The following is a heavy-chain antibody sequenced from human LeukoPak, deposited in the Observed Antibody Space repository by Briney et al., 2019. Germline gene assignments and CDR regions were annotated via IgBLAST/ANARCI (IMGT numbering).Heavy chain of an antibody. CDR1: GYTFTGYY. D-gene: IGHD3-16*02. CDR2: INPNSGVT. Sequence: ASLKVSCKASGYTFTGYYMPWVRQAPGPGLEWMGWINPNSGVTDYAQKFQGRVSMTRDTSISTAYMEVSRLRPDDSALYYCARLSTPNLYYFDYWGQGALVTVSS. V-gene: IGHV1-2*02. J-gene: IGHJ4*02. CDR3: ARLSTPNLYYFDY.